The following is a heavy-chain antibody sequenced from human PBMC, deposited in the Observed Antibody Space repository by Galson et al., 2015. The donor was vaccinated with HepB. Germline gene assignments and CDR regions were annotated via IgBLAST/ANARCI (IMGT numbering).Heavy chain of an antibody. V-gene: IGHV3-11*06. Sequence: SLRLSCAASGFTFSDYYMSWIRQAPGKGLEWVSYISSSSSYTNYADSVKGRFTISRDNAKNSLYLQMNSLRAEDTAVYYCARAIAAAGTALVTWGQGTLVTVSS. CDR3: ARAIAAAGTALVT. D-gene: IGHD6-13*01. CDR2: ISSSSSYT. CDR1: GFTFSDYY. J-gene: IGHJ4*02.